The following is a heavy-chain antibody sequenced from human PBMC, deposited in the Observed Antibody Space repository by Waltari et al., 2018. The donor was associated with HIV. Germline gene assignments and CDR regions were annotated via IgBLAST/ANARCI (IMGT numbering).Heavy chain of an antibody. Sequence: QVQLQESGPGLVKPSETLSLTYTVSGDPITGYYWSWVRQPPGKGLEWIGHIYYSGSTTYNPSLKSRVTISVDTSKNQLSLKLSSVTAADTAVFYCARHYNFWSGYYGALEYWGQGALVTVSS. V-gene: IGHV4-59*01. CDR3: ARHYNFWSGYYGALEY. CDR1: GDPITGYY. CDR2: IYYSGST. D-gene: IGHD3-3*01. J-gene: IGHJ4*02.